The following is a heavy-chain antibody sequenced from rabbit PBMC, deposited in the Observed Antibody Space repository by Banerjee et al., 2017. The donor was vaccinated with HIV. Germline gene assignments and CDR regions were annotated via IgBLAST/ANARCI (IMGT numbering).Heavy chain of an antibody. D-gene: IGHD6-1*01. V-gene: IGHV1S45*01. J-gene: IGHJ3*01. Sequence: QEQLVESGGGLVKPEGSLTLTCTPSGFSFSSGYYMCWVRQAPGKGLEWSGCIGAGSGTTYYASWAKGRFTISKTSSTTVALQMTSLTAADTATYFCARGNAYAGAGYALWGQGTLVTVS. CDR2: IGAGSGTT. CDR1: GFSFSSGYY. CDR3: ARGNAYAGAGYAL.